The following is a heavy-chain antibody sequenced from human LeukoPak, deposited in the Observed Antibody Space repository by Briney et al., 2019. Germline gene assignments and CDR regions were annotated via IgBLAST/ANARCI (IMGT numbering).Heavy chain of an antibody. CDR1: GFTFSSYS. Sequence: GGSLRLSCAAPGFTFSSYSMNWVRQAAGKGLEWVSSISSSSSYIYYADSVKGRFTISRDNAKNSLYLQMNSLRAEDTAVYYCARVWSGTSDYWGQGTLVTVSS. CDR2: ISSSSSYI. D-gene: IGHD1-7*01. V-gene: IGHV3-21*01. CDR3: ARVWSGTSDY. J-gene: IGHJ4*02.